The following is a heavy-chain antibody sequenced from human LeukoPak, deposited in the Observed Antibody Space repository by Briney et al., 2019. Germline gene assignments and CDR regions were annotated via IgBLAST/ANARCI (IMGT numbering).Heavy chain of an antibody. CDR2: INSDGSWT. V-gene: IGHV3-74*01. CDR3: AKPGRPAALGVYYGMDV. CDR1: GNCW. J-gene: IGHJ6*02. D-gene: IGHD2-2*01. Sequence: GGSLRLSCAASGNCWMHWVRQAPGKGLVWVSHINSDGSWTSYADSVKGRFTISKDNAKNTVYLQMNSLRAEDTAVYYCAKPGRPAALGVYYGMDVWGQGTTVTVSS.